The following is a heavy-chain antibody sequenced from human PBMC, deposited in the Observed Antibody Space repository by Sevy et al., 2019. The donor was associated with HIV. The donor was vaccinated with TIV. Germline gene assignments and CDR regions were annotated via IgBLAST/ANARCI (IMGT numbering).Heavy chain of an antibody. V-gene: IGHV4-61*01. Sequence: SETLSLTCTVSGGSVSTDSYYWSWIRQPPGKGLEWIGYLFYSGSTNYNPSFKSRVTISLDTSKNQFSLKLSSVTAADSAVYYCARCRSPYGDYATGSFDYWGQGALVTVSS. CDR2: LFYSGST. CDR3: ARCRSPYGDYATGSFDY. CDR1: GGSVSTDSYY. J-gene: IGHJ4*02. D-gene: IGHD4-17*01.